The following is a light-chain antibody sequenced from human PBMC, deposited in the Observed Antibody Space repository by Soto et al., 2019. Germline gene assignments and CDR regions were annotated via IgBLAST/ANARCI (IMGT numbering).Light chain of an antibody. CDR2: GTS. V-gene: IGKV3-20*01. J-gene: IGKJ1*01. CDR1: QSVSRNY. CDR3: QQYGTSPWT. Sequence: EIVLTQSPGTLSLSPGERATLSCRASQSVSRNYLAWYQQKPGQGPRLLIYGTSSRATGIPDRFSGSGSGTDFTLSISGLEPEEFAVYHCQQYGTSPWTFGQGTKVEIK.